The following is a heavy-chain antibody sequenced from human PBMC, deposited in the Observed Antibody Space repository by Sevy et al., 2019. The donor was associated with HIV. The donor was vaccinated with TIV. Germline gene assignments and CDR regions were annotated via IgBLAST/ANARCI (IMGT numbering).Heavy chain of an antibody. J-gene: IGHJ4*02. CDR1: GYTFTDRY. V-gene: IGHV1-2*02. D-gene: IGHD6-19*01. Sequence: ASVKVSCQTSGYTFTDRYIHWVRQAPGQGLEWMGYINPDTGNTRYAQKFQARVTMTGDTSVSTAYMELGRLTSDDTAVYFCARVHPPRLSGHDSGWYPFDYWGQGTLLTVSS. CDR2: INPDTGNT. CDR3: ARVHPPRLSGHDSGWYPFDY.